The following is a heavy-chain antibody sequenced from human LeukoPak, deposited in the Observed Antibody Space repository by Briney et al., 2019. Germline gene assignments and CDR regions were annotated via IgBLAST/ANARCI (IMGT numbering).Heavy chain of an antibody. CDR1: GYAFNTNA. Sequence: PGASVKVSCKASGYAFNTNAITWVRQAPGQGLEWTGWISGYNGKTNYAQKFQGRVTMTTDTSTSTAYVELRSLRSDDTAVYYCARGRDILTSPYGLDVWGQGTTVIVSS. CDR3: ARGRDILTSPYGLDV. J-gene: IGHJ6*02. V-gene: IGHV1-18*01. CDR2: ISGYNGKT. D-gene: IGHD3-9*01.